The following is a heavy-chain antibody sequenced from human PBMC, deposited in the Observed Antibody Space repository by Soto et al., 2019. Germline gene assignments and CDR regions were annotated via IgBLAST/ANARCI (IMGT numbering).Heavy chain of an antibody. Sequence: QVQLVQSGAEVKKPGASVQVSCKTSGYTFTSYAIHWVRQAPGQRLEWMGWINAGNGNTKYSQKLQGRVTITRDTSASTVYLDLSSLRSEDTAVYYCAKEIRPSGDSCWYHWGQGTLITVSS. CDR3: AKEIRPSGDSCWYH. CDR2: INAGNGNT. V-gene: IGHV1-3*01. D-gene: IGHD2-15*01. J-gene: IGHJ5*02. CDR1: GYTFTSYA.